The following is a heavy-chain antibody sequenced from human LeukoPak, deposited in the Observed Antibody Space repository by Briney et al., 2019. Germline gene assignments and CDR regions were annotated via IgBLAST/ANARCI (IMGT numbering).Heavy chain of an antibody. J-gene: IGHJ4*02. CDR2: VDPKSGGT. V-gene: IGHV1-2*02. D-gene: IGHD3-9*01. CDR3: ATETWYFAS. CDR1: GYTFTDHD. Sequence: ASVKVSCKTSGYTFTDHDLHCVRQAPGQGLEWMGRVDPKSGGTIYAQNFQGRVAMTSDTSTSTASMEVSSLKSDDTAVYYCATETWYFASWGQGTLVSVSS.